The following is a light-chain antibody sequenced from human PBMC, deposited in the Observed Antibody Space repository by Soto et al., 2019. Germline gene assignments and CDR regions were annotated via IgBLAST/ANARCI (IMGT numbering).Light chain of an antibody. J-gene: IGKJ1*01. CDR1: ESLVYSDGNTN. CDR3: MHGRT. CDR2: KVS. V-gene: IGKV2-30*01. Sequence: DVVMTQSPLSLVVTLGQPASISCRSSESLVYSDGNTNLNWFQQRPGQSPRRLVYKVSNRDSGVPDGCSGSGSGTDFTLKISRVEAEDVGVYSCMHGRTFGQGTKVEIK.